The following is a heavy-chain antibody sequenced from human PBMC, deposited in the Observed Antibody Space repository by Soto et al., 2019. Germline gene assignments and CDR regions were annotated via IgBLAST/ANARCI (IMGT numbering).Heavy chain of an antibody. CDR1: GGSISSGGYY. D-gene: IGHD2-15*01. Sequence: PSETLCLTCTVSGGSISSGGYYWSWIRQHPGKGLEWIGYIYYSGSTYYNPSLKSRVTISVDTSKNQFSLKLSSVTAADTAVYYCARGYCSGGSCLNFDYWGQGTLVTVSS. J-gene: IGHJ4*02. CDR3: ARGYCSGGSCLNFDY. V-gene: IGHV4-31*03. CDR2: IYYSGST.